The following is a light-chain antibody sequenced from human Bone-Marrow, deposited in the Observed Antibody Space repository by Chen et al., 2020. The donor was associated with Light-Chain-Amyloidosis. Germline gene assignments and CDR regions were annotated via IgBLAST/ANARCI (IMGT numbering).Light chain of an antibody. CDR3: QVWDRSGDRPV. CDR1: NVGATS. Sequence: SYVLNQPSSVSVAPGHPATIARGGNNVGATSLHWYQQTPGQAPLLVVYDDSVRPSGIPDRWSGSNSGNTATLTISRFEAGDEADYYCQVWDRSGDRPVFGGGTKLTVL. J-gene: IGLJ3*02. CDR2: DDS. V-gene: IGLV3-21*02.